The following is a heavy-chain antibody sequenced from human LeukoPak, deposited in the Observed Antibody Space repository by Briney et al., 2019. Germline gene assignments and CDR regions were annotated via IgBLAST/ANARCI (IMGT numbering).Heavy chain of an antibody. V-gene: IGHV4-39*01. CDR3: ARHGSTDYFDY. CDR1: GGSISSTTSY. D-gene: IGHD2-2*03. CDR2: IYYSGST. Sequence: PSETLSLTCAVSGGSISSTTSYWGWIRQPPGKGLEWIGRIYYSGSTIYNPSLKSRVTISVDTSKNQLSLRLSSVTAADTAVYYCARHGSTDYFDYWGQGTLVTVSS. J-gene: IGHJ4*02.